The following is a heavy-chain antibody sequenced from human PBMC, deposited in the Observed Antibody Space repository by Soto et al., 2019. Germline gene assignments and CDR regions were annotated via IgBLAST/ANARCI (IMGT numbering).Heavy chain of an antibody. Sequence: WGSLWVSCPVSGFTFSDLYMDWVSQAPGKGLEWVGRIRKKANSYSTEYAASVKGRFTISRDDSKDSLYLQMNSLKTEDTAVYYCASGITGAYYTYYGMDVWGQGTTVTVSS. V-gene: IGHV3-72*01. CDR3: ASGITGAYYTYYGMDV. D-gene: IGHD1-20*01. J-gene: IGHJ6*02. CDR2: IRKKANSYST. CDR1: GFTFSDLY.